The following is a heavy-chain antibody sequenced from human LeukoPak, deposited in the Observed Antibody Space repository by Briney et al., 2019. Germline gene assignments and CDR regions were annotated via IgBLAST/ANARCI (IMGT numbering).Heavy chain of an antibody. CDR1: GGSISSYY. J-gene: IGHJ6*02. D-gene: IGHD2-2*01. V-gene: IGHV4-59*08. Sequence: SETLSLTCTVSGGSISSYYWSWIRQPPGKGLEWIGYISYSGGTNYNPSLKSRVTISVDTSKNQFSLKLSSVTAGDTAVYYCASSIVVVPAAMGGYYYYGMDVWGQGTTVTVSS. CDR2: ISYSGGT. CDR3: ASSIVVVPAAMGGYYYYGMDV.